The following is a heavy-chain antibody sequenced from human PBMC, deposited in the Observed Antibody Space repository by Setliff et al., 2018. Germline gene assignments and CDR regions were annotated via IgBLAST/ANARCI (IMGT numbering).Heavy chain of an antibody. CDR3: ATLTMTIQIWYFDL. Sequence: PSETLSLTCAVSGFFMSSGYYWGWIRQTPGKGLEWIGSIYHSGSTYYNPSLKSRVTISVDTSKNQFSLQLSSVTAADTAVYYCATLTMTIQIWYFDLWGRGNLVTSPQ. V-gene: IGHV4-38-2*01. CDR2: IYHSGST. CDR1: GFFMSSGYY. J-gene: IGHJ2*01. D-gene: IGHD3-3*01.